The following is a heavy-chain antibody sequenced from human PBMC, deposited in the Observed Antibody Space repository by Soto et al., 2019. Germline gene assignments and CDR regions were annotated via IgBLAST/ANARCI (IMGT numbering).Heavy chain of an antibody. V-gene: IGHV1-46*02. D-gene: IGHD3-10*01. CDR3: ARGQIGRLRGLDY. CDR1: GNTFNTDY. J-gene: IGHJ4*02. Sequence: QVQLVQSGAEVKNPGASVKVSCKASGNTFNTDYMHWVRQAPGQGLEWMGIINPSGGSASYAQKLQGRVTMTRDTSTSTVYMELSSLRSDDTAVYYCARGQIGRLRGLDYWGQGTLLTVSS. CDR2: INPSGGSA.